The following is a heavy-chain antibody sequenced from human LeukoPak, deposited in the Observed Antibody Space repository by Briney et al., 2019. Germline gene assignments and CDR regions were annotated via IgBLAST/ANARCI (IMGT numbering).Heavy chain of an antibody. D-gene: IGHD3-10*01. J-gene: IGHJ4*02. CDR3: GTSSGSSGTYFDY. V-gene: IGHV4-30-2*01. Sequence: SETLSLTCSVSGGSISSGGYSWTWNRQPPGKGLEWIGYIYHSGSTYYNPSLKSRVTISVDRSKNQFSLNLRSVTAADTAVYYCGTSSGSSGTYFDYWGQGTLVTVSS. CDR2: IYHSGST. CDR1: GGSISSGGYS.